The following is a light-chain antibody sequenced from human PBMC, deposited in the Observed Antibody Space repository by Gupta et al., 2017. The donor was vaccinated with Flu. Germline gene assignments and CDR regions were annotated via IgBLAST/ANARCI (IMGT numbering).Light chain of an antibody. Sequence: DIQMTQSPSSLSASVGERVTITCQASQEIRNYLHWYQQTPGKAPKLLLFDAAKLEPGVPSRFSGCGAVADFTFIISSLPPEDVAKFYFQQYYNHPWTFGQGTKVEIK. CDR1: QEIRNY. J-gene: IGKJ1*01. CDR3: QQYYNHPWT. CDR2: DAA. V-gene: IGKV1-33*01.